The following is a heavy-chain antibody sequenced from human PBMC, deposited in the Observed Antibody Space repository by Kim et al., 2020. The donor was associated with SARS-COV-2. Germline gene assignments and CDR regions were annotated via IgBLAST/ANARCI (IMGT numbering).Heavy chain of an antibody. D-gene: IGHD4-17*01. Sequence: DSVKGRFTISRDNSKNTLYLQMNSLRAEDTAVYYCAKWALNDYFFSELTCWGQGTLVTVSS. J-gene: IGHJ4*02. CDR3: AKWALNDYFFSELTC. V-gene: IGHV3-23*01.